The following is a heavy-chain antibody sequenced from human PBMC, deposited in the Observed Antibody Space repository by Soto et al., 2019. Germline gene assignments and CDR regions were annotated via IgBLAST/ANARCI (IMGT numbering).Heavy chain of an antibody. CDR1: GGSFGSSAYY. Sequence: SETLSLTCTVSGGSFGSSAYYWGWIRRAPGKGLEWIGSINSSGSTFSNPSLKSRVTLSVDTSKNQFSLKLTSVTAADTALYYCSRRAPEGFDPWGQGTLITVSA. V-gene: IGHV4-39*01. J-gene: IGHJ5*02. CDR3: SRRAPEGFDP. CDR2: INSSGST.